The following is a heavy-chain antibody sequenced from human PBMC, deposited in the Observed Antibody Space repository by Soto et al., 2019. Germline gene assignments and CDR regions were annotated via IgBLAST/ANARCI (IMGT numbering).Heavy chain of an antibody. V-gene: IGHV1-18*01. D-gene: IGHD3-9*01. CDR1: GYTFTSYG. Sequence: ASVKVSCKASGYTFTSYGISWVRQAPGQGLEWMGWISAYNGNTNYAQKLQGRVTMTTDTSTSTAYMELRSLRSDDTAVYYCARSLIHWLLRGPGMDVWGQGTTVTVSS. J-gene: IGHJ6*02. CDR3: ARSLIHWLLRGPGMDV. CDR2: ISAYNGNT.